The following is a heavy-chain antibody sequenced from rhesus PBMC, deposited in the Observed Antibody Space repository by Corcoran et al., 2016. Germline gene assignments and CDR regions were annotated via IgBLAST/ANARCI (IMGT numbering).Heavy chain of an antibody. J-gene: IGHJ5-1*01. CDR2: HYGSHESP. CDR3: ARAGYGTCTSCHRYNRFDV. D-gene: IGHD2-2*01. Sequence: QVQLQESGPGVLKPSETLSLTCDVSGVSISSAYDWTWIRQPPGKGLEWIGYHYGSHESPTYNPSLKNRVNHSEAAAGNLFSLRLHSETAADTAIYYCARAGYGTCTSCHRYNRFDVWGPGVLVTVSS. V-gene: IGHV4-76*01. CDR1: GVSISSAYD.